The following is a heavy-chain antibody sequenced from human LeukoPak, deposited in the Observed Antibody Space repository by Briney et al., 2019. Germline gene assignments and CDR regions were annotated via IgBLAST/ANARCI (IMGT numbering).Heavy chain of an antibody. J-gene: IGHJ1*01. D-gene: IGHD6-13*01. CDR2: ISSSSSTM. V-gene: IGHV3-48*01. CDR3: ARDRQQLVPEYFQH. Sequence: GGSLRLSCAASGFTFSSYSMNWVRQAPGKGLEWVSYISSSSSTMYYADSVKGRFTISRDNAKNSLYLQMNSLRAEDTAVYYCARDRQQLVPEYFQHWGQGTLVTVSS. CDR1: GFTFSSYS.